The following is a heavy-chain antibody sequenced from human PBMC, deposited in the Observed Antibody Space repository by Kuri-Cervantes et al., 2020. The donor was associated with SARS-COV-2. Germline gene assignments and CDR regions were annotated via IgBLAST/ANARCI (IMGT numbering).Heavy chain of an antibody. CDR2: INSDGSST. CDR3: ASGGPYYDFWSGLTYYYYYGMDV. D-gene: IGHD3-3*01. CDR1: GFTFSSYW. J-gene: IGHJ6*02. V-gene: IGHV3-74*01. Sequence: GESLKISCAASGFTFSSYWMHWVRQAPGKGLVWVSRINSDGSSTSYADSVKGRFTISRDNAKSTLYLQMNSLRAEDTAVYYCASGGPYYDFWSGLTYYYYYGMDVWGQGTTVTVSS.